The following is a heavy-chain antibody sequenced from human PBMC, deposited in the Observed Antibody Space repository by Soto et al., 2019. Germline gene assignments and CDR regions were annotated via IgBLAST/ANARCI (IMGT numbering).Heavy chain of an antibody. J-gene: IGHJ4*02. CDR2: ISSSSSYI. CDR1: GFTFSSYS. CDR3: ARESAAQICPLDY. D-gene: IGHD6-6*01. Sequence: GGSLRISCVASGFTFSSYSMNWVRQAPGKGLEWVSSISSSSSYIYYADSVKVRFTISRDNAKNSLYLQMNSLRAEDTAVYYCARESAAQICPLDYWGQGTLVTVSS. V-gene: IGHV3-21*01.